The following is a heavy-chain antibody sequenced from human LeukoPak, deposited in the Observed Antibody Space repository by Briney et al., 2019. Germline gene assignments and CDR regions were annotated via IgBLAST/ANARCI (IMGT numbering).Heavy chain of an antibody. V-gene: IGHV3-23*01. CDR3: AKGILYDY. D-gene: IGHD3-10*01. J-gene: IGHJ4*02. Sequence: PGGSLRLSCAASGFTFSSYAMSWVRQTPGKGLEWVSAISGSGDNTYYADSVKGRFTISRDNSKNTLYLQMNSLRAEDTAVHYCAKGILYDYWGQGTLVTVSS. CDR1: GFTFSSYA. CDR2: ISGSGDNT.